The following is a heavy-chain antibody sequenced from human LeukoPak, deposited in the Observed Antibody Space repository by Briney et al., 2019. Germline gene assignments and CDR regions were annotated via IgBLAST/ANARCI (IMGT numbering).Heavy chain of an antibody. Sequence: PGGSLRLSCAASGFTFSNNALSWFRQAPGKGLEWVSDIRSDGTTSYAESVKGRFTISRDNSKNTLYLQMNRLRAEDTAVYYCANIPGYFPKTPSSYFDYWGQGTLVTVSS. D-gene: IGHD3-22*01. V-gene: IGHV3-23*01. CDR2: IRSDGTT. CDR3: ANIPGYFPKTPSSYFDY. J-gene: IGHJ4*02. CDR1: GFTFSNNA.